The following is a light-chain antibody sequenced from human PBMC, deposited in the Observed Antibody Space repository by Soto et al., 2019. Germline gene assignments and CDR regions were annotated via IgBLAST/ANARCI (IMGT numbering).Light chain of an antibody. CDR3: MQALQTPRT. J-gene: IGKJ5*01. CDR1: QRLLHSNGYNY. V-gene: IGKV2-28*01. Sequence: DIVMTQSPLSLPVTPGEPASISCRSSQRLLHSNGYNYLDWYLQKPGQSPQLLLHLGSNRASGVPDRFSGSGSGTALTLKISRVEAEDVGVYYCMQALQTPRTFGQGTRLEIK. CDR2: LGS.